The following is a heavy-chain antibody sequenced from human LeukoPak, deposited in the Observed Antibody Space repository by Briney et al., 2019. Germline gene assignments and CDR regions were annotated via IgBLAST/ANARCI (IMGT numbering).Heavy chain of an antibody. Sequence: GGSLRLSCAASGFTFSSYAMSWVRQAPGKGLEWVSAISGSGGSTYYADSVKGRFTISRDNSKNTLYLQMNSLRAEDTAVYYCAKDHYYDSSGYRGPKQGHGHHDFDYWGQGTLVTVSS. CDR3: AKDHYYDSSGYRGPKQGHGHHDFDY. D-gene: IGHD3-22*01. J-gene: IGHJ4*02. CDR1: GFTFSSYA. CDR2: ISGSGGST. V-gene: IGHV3-23*01.